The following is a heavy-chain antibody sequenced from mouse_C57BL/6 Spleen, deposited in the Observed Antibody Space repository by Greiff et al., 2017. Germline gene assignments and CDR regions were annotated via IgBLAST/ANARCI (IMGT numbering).Heavy chain of an antibody. CDR2: IRNKANGYTT. D-gene: IGHD2-10*01. J-gene: IGHJ4*01. V-gene: IGHV7-3*01. CDR1: GFTFTDYY. CDR3: ARSYYGNYEYAMDY. Sequence: EVQLQESGGGLVQPGGSLSLSCAASGFTFTDYYMSWVRQPPGKALEWLGFIRNKANGYTTEYSASVKGRFTISRDNSQSILYLQMNALRAEDSATYYCARSYYGNYEYAMDYWGQGTSVTVSS.